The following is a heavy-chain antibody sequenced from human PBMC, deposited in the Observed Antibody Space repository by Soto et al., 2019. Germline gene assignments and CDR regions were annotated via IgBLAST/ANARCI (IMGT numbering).Heavy chain of an antibody. CDR1: GGSFSGYY. Sequence: SETLSLTCAVYGGSFSGYYWSWIRQPPGKGLEWIGEINHSGTTNYNPSLKSRVTISVDTSKKQFSLKLSSVTAADTALYYCAKVREDLVLLVALDHWGQGTRVTVSS. CDR3: AKVREDLVLLVALDH. J-gene: IGHJ4*02. D-gene: IGHD2-8*01. V-gene: IGHV4-34*01. CDR2: INHSGTT.